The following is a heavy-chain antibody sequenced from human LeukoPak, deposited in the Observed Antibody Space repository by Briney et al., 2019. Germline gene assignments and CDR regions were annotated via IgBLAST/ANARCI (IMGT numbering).Heavy chain of an antibody. J-gene: IGHJ3*02. CDR3: ARDPLVVGAHDAFDI. CDR2: INHSGST. Sequence: KPSETLSLTCAVYGGSFSGYYWSWIRQPPGKGLEWIGEINHSGSTNYNPSLKSRVTISVDTSKNQFSLKLSSVTAADTAVYYCARDPLVVGAHDAFDIWGQGTMVTVSS. CDR1: GGSFSGYY. V-gene: IGHV4-34*01. D-gene: IGHD1-26*01.